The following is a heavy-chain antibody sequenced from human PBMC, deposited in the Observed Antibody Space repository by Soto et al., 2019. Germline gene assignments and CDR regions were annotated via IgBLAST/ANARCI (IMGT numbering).Heavy chain of an antibody. CDR1: GGSISSGGYS. CDR2: IYHSGST. J-gene: IGHJ4*02. CDR3: AGGIAARPLGY. D-gene: IGHD6-6*01. Sequence: QLQLQESGSGLVKPSQTLSLTCAVSGGSISSGGYSWSWIRQPPGKGLEWIGYIYHSGSTYYNPSRKSRVTLSVDRSKNQFSLKLSSVTVADTAVYYCAGGIAARPLGYWGQGTLVTVSS. V-gene: IGHV4-30-2*01.